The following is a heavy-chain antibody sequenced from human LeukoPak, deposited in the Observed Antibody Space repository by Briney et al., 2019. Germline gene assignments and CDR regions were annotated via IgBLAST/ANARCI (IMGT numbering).Heavy chain of an antibody. Sequence: GRSLRLSCAASGFTFSTYAIHWVRQAPGKGLEWVAAIWFDGSEQYYADSVKGRFIISRDSSKSTSNLQLNSLRAEDTAVYYCAREGDSRWGELSPWGQGTLVTVSS. V-gene: IGHV3-33*01. CDR2: IWFDGSEQ. J-gene: IGHJ1*01. D-gene: IGHD3-16*02. CDR1: GFTFSTYA. CDR3: AREGDSRWGELSP.